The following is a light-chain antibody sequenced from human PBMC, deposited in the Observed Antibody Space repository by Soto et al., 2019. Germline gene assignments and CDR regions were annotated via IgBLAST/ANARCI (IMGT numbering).Light chain of an antibody. CDR1: SSDVGGYNY. V-gene: IGLV2-14*01. CDR3: RSYTSSSTVV. J-gene: IGLJ2*01. CDR2: AVN. Sequence: QSALTQPASVPGSPGQSITISCTGTSSDVGGYNYVSWYQQRPGKAPKLMIYAVNNRPSGVSNRFSGSKFLDTASLPISGLQAEDEADYYCRSYTSSSTVVFGGGTKLTVL.